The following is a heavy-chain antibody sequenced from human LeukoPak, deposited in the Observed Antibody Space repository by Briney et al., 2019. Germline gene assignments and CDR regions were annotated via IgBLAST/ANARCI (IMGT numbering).Heavy chain of an antibody. J-gene: IGHJ3*02. V-gene: IGHV3-30*02. CDR3: PTKVRDAFDI. CDR1: GFTFSSYG. CDR2: IWYDASKK. Sequence: QTGGSLRLSCAASGFTFSSYGMHWVRQAPGKGLEWVAFIWYDASKKYYADSVKGRFTISRDNSKNTLYLQMDSLRIEDAAVYYCPTKVRDAFDIWGQGTMVTVSS.